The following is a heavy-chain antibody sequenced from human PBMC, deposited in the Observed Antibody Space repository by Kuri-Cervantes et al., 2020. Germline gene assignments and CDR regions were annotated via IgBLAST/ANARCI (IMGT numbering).Heavy chain of an antibody. V-gene: IGHV3-21*01. CDR1: GFTFNTYD. CDR2: ITSDSYYI. J-gene: IGHJ3*02. CDR3: AKDLFYGPRSFGAFDI. D-gene: IGHD3-10*01. Sequence: GGSLRPSCTASGFTFNTYDMNWVRQAPGKGLEWVSSITSDSYYIYYADSVKGRFTISRDNSKNTLYLQMNSLRAEDTAVYYCAKDLFYGPRSFGAFDIWGHGTMVTVSS.